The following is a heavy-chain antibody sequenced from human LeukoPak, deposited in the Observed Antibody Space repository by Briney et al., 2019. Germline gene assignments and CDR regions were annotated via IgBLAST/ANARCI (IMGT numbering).Heavy chain of an antibody. CDR2: ISGSGGST. CDR1: GFTFSSYA. J-gene: IGHJ3*02. D-gene: IGHD5-24*01. Sequence: GGSLRLSCAASGFTFSSYAMSWVRQAPGKGLEWVSAISGSGGSTHYADSVKGRFTISRDNSKNTLYLQMNSLRAEDTAVYYCAKVFLPYNYFDAFDIWGQGTMVTVSS. CDR3: AKVFLPYNYFDAFDI. V-gene: IGHV3-23*01.